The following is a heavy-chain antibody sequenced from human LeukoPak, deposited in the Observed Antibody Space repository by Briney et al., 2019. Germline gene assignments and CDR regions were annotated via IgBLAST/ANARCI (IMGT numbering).Heavy chain of an antibody. CDR2: ISSSSSTI. V-gene: IGHV3-48*01. J-gene: IGHJ4*02. CDR3: ARDSNYVIAY. CDR1: GFTFSSYS. D-gene: IGHD4-11*01. Sequence: RGSLRLSCAASGFTFSSYSMNWVRQAPGKGLEWVSYISSSSSTIYYADSVKGRFTISRDNAKNSLYLQMDSLRAEDTAVYYCARDSNYVIAYWGQGTLVTVSS.